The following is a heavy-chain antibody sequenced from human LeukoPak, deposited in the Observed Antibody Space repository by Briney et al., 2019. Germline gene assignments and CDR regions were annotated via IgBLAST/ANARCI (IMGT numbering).Heavy chain of an antibody. Sequence: GGSLRLSCAASGFTFSSYGMHWVRQAPGKGLEWVAVIWYGGSNKYYADSVKGRFTISRDNSKNALYLQMNSLRAEDTAVYYCAKGGSGYHGTDWFDPWGQGTLVTVSS. D-gene: IGHD3-3*01. CDR3: AKGGSGYHGTDWFDP. CDR2: IWYGGSNK. J-gene: IGHJ5*02. CDR1: GFTFSSYG. V-gene: IGHV3-30*02.